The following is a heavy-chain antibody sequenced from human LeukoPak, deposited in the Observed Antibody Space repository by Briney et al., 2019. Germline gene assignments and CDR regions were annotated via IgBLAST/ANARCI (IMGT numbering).Heavy chain of an antibody. Sequence: PGGSLRLSCAASGFTFDDYAMHWVRQAPGKGLEWVSGISWNSGSIGYADSVKGRFTISRDNAKNSLYLQMNSLRAEDTALYYCAKDTYRVDTAMVDYWGQGTLVTVSS. J-gene: IGHJ4*02. CDR2: ISWNSGSI. V-gene: IGHV3-9*01. D-gene: IGHD5-18*01. CDR3: AKDTYRVDTAMVDY. CDR1: GFTFDDYA.